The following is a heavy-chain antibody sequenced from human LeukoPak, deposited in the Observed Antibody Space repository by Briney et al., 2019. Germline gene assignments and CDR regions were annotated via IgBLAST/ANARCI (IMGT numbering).Heavy chain of an antibody. CDR3: AKDADISVELVVITSFDS. CDR1: RFTFSTYG. CDR2: INCSGNRA. J-gene: IGHJ4*02. V-gene: IGHV3-23*01. Sequence: GSLRLSFAASRFTFSTYGMNWVRPTPGKGLGWVSAINCSGNRAYHADSVKGRFTISRDNSKNMLYLQMNSLRAEDTALYYCAKDADISVELVVITSFDSWGQGTLVTVSS. D-gene: IGHD3-22*01.